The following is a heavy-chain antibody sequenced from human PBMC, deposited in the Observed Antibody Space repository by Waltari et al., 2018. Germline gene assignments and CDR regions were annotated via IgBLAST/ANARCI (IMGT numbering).Heavy chain of an antibody. V-gene: IGHV4-59*01. CDR1: GDSINSDY. Sequence: QVQLLESGPGLVRPSETLSVTFNVSGDSINSDYWSWVRQAPGKGLEWIGYIYYRGTTNYNPSLRGRISISIDTSKIQFSLTVNYVTAADTGVYYCARGHSTGWYLTNWGRGTLVTVSS. J-gene: IGHJ4*02. CDR2: IYYRGTT. D-gene: IGHD6-19*01. CDR3: ARGHSTGWYLTN.